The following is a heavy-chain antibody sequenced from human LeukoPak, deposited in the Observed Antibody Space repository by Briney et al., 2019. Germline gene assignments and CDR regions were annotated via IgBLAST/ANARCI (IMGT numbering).Heavy chain of an antibody. V-gene: IGHV4-34*01. CDR2: INHSGST. Sequence: SETLSLTCAVYGGSFSGYYWSWIRQPPGKGLEWIGEINHSGSTNYNPSLKSRVTISVDTSKSQFSLKLSSVTAADTAVYYCARAGTRHGSGSYARYWGQGTLVTVSS. D-gene: IGHD3-10*01. CDR3: ARAGTRHGSGSYARY. CDR1: GGSFSGYY. J-gene: IGHJ4*02.